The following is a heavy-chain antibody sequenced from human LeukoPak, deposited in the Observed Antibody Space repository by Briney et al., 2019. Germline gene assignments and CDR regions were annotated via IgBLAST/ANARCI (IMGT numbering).Heavy chain of an antibody. V-gene: IGHV3-23*01. CDR2: ISGSGGST. CDR3: AKEEACYDILTGLDY. CDR1: GFTFSSYG. J-gene: IGHJ4*02. D-gene: IGHD3-9*01. Sequence: PGWSLTRYRSSTGFTFSSYGMNRVGQAASKELEWVSAISGSGGSTYYADSVKGRFTISRDNSKNTLYLQMNSLRAEDTAVYYCAKEEACYDILTGLDYGGQGTLVTVSS.